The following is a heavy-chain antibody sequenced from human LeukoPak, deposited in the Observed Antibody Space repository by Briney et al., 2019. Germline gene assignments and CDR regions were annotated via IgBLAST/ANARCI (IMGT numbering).Heavy chain of an antibody. Sequence: GGSLRLSCAATGFTCSSYSMNWVRQAPGQGLEWVSSISSSSSYIYYADSVKGRFTISRDNAKNSLYLQMNSLRAEDTAVYYCARGNWNALDYWGQGTLVTVSS. CDR1: GFTCSSYS. D-gene: IGHD1-20*01. J-gene: IGHJ4*02. CDR2: ISSSSSYI. CDR3: ARGNWNALDY. V-gene: IGHV3-21*01.